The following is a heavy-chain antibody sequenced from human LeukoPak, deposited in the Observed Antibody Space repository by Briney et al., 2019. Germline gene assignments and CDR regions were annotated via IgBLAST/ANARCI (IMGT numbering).Heavy chain of an antibody. CDR2: FYTIGST. J-gene: IGHJ6*02. V-gene: IGHV4-4*07. D-gene: IGHD6-13*01. CDR3: ARDVRVAAAYNYYAMDV. CDR1: GASISSYY. Sequence: PSETLSLTCTVSGASISSYYWSWLRQPAGKGLEWIGRFYTIGSTNYNPSLKSRVTVSVDTSQNQFSLKLTSVTAADTAVYYCARDVRVAAAYNYYAMDVWGRGTPVTVSS.